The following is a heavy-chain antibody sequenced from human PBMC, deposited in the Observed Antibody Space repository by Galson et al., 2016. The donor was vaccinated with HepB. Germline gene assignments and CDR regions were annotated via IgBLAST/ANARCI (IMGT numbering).Heavy chain of an antibody. D-gene: IGHD6-19*01. V-gene: IGHV3-30*04. CDR3: ARDPFYSSGCYGHYFDY. Sequence: SLRLSCAVSGFTFSNYAFHWVRQAPGKGLEWMAVISYDGSNNHYADSVKGRFTISRDNSKNTLYLQMNSLRAEDTAVYYCARDPFYSSGCYGHYFDYWGQGTLVTVSS. CDR2: ISYDGSNN. CDR1: GFTFSNYA. J-gene: IGHJ4*02.